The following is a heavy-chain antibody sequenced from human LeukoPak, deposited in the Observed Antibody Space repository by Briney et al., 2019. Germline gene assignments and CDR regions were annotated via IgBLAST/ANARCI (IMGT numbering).Heavy chain of an antibody. V-gene: IGHV1-8*03. CDR2: MSPVSGNK. D-gene: IGHD3-10*01. Sequence: ASVKVSCKASGYTFTTYDIYWVRQATGQGLEWMGGMSPVSGNKGYAQKFQGRVTITGNNSISTAFMELSGLRSEDTGVYYCARGPGAIRLWGQGTLVTVSS. CDR3: ARGPGAIRL. J-gene: IGHJ4*02. CDR1: GYTFTTYD.